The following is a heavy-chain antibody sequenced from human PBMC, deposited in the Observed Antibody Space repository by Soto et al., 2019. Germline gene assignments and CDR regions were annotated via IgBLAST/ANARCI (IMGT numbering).Heavy chain of an antibody. CDR2: INPSGGST. CDR3: ARADYYDSSGFSYDC. J-gene: IGHJ4*02. Sequence: QVQLVQSGAEVKKPGASVKVSCKASGYIFTNHYIHWVRQAPGQGLEWMGIINPSGGSTNYLQQFKGRITMTRDTSTSTVYMELSSLRSEDTAVYFCARADYYDSSGFSYDCWGPGSLVTVSS. CDR1: GYIFTNHY. V-gene: IGHV1-46*01. D-gene: IGHD3-22*01.